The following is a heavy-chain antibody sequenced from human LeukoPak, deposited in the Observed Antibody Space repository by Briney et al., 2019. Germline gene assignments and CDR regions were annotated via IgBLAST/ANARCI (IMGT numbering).Heavy chain of an antibody. D-gene: IGHD1-26*01. CDR1: GFTVSSNY. CDR2: IHTGGST. V-gene: IGHV3-53*01. J-gene: IGHJ3*02. CDR3: GKNRYSGSLSPFDI. Sequence: GGSLRLSCAASGFTVSSNYMSWVRQAPGKGLEWVSVIHTGGSTYYADSVKGRFTISRDNSKNTLYLQMNSLRAEDTAVYYCGKNRYSGSLSPFDIWGQGTMVTVSS.